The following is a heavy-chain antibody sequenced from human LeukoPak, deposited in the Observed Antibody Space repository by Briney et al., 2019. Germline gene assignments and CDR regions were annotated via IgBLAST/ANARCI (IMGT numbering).Heavy chain of an antibody. J-gene: IGHJ4*02. CDR1: GFTFSNYW. CDR3: ATLTRGGAWCH. Sequence: GGSLRLSCAASGFTFSNYWMMWVRQAPGKGLDWVANIRQDGSEQNYVDSVKGRFTISRDNAKKSLYLQMNSLRAEDTALYYCATLTRGGAWCHWGQGTLVTVSS. V-gene: IGHV3-7*01. CDR2: IRQDGSEQ. D-gene: IGHD2-8*02.